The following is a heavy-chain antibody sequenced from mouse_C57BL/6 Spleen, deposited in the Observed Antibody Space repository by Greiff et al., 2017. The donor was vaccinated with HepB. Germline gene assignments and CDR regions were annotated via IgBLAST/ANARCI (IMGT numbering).Heavy chain of an antibody. CDR3: ARRDGYDEECAY. Sequence: EVKLQESGPELVKPGDSVKISCKASGYSFTGYFMNWVMQSHGKSLEWIGRINPYNGDTFYNQKFKGKATLTVDKSSSTAHMELRSLTSEDSAVYDCARRDGYDEECAYWGQGTLVTVSA. J-gene: IGHJ3*01. V-gene: IGHV1-20*01. D-gene: IGHD2-2*01. CDR1: GYSFTGYF. CDR2: INPYNGDT.